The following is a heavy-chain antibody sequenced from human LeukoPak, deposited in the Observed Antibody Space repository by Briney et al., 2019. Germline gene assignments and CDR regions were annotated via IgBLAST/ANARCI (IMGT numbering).Heavy chain of an antibody. D-gene: IGHD6-6*01. J-gene: IGHJ4*02. V-gene: IGHV5-10-1*01. CDR1: GYNFTNYW. CDR3: ARAYSRSRFDY. CDR2: IDPSDSYN. Sequence: RTGESLKISCKGSGYNFTNYWISWVRQMPGKGLEWMGTIDPSDSYNNYSPSFQGHVTISADKSISTAYLQWSSLKASDTAMYYCARAYSRSRFDYWGQGTLVTVFS.